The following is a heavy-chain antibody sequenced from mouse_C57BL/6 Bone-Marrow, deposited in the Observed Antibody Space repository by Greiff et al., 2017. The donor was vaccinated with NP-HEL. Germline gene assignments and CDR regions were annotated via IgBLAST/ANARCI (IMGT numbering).Heavy chain of an antibody. CDR1: GYSITSGYD. V-gene: IGHV3-1*01. D-gene: IGHD2-5*01. Sequence: EVKLVESGPGMVKPSQSLSLTCTVTGYSITSGYDWHWIRHFPGNKLEWMGYISYSGSTNYNPSLKSRISITHDTSKNHFFLKLNSVTTEDTATYYCAREAYYSKGGYFDVWGTGTTVTVSS. CDR3: AREAYYSKGGYFDV. CDR2: ISYSGST. J-gene: IGHJ1*03.